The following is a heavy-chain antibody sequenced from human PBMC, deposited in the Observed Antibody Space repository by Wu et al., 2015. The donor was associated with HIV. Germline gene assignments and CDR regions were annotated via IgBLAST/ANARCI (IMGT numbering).Heavy chain of an antibody. CDR2: IRADNGNT. CDR1: GYTFKNYG. D-gene: IGHD6-6*01. J-gene: IGHJ1*01. Sequence: QVQLVQSGGEVKKSGASVKVSCKASGYTFKNYGLSWIRQAPGQGLECMGWIRADNGNTKYVQKFQSRLTMTTDTSTSTAYMELSSLRSDDTAVYYCARGWGSSSPAEYFQHWGQGTLVTVSS. V-gene: IGHV1-18*01. CDR3: ARGWGSSSPAEYFQH.